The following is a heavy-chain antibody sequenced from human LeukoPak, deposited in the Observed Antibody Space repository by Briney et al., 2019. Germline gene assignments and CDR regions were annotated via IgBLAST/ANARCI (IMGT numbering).Heavy chain of an antibody. CDR2: ISGSGGST. V-gene: IGHV3-23*01. CDR1: GFTFSDYA. J-gene: IGHJ4*02. D-gene: IGHD2-8*01. CDR3: ARDSMYVGNSLGY. Sequence: GGSLRLSCAASGFTFSDYAMSWVRQAPGKGLEWVSGISGSGGSTYYTDSVKGRFTISRDNSKNTLYVQMNGLRADDTAVYYCARDSMYVGNSLGYWGKGTLVIVTS.